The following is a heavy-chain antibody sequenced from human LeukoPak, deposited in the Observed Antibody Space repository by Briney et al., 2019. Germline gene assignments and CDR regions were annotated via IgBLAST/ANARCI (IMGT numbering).Heavy chain of an antibody. CDR3: ARISFELRAPSFDP. J-gene: IGHJ5*02. V-gene: IGHV1-2*02. Sequence: GASVKVSCKASGYTFTSYDINWVRQATGQGLEWMGWMNPNSGGTNYAQEFQGRVTMTRDTSISTAYMELSRLRSDDTAVYYCARISFELRAPSFDPWGQGTLVTVSS. CDR1: GYTFTSYD. D-gene: IGHD1-26*01. CDR2: MNPNSGGT.